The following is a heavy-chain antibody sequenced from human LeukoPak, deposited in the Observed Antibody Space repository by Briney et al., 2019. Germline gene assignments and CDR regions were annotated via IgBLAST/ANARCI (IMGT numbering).Heavy chain of an antibody. CDR2: IYYSGST. CDR1: GGSISSYY. CDR3: ARPQDDSSAPDY. V-gene: IGHV4-59*01. D-gene: IGHD3-22*01. J-gene: IGHJ4*02. Sequence: KPSETLSLTCTVSGGSISSYYWSWIRQPPGKGLEWIGYIYYSGSTNYNPSLKSRVTISVDTSKNQFSLKLSSVTAADTAVYYCARPQDDSSAPDYWGQGTLVTVSS.